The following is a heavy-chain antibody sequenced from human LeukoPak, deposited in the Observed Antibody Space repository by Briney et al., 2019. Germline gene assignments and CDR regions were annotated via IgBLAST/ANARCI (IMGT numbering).Heavy chain of an antibody. Sequence: SETLSLTCTVSGGSISRYYWNWIRQPAGKGLEWIGRIYTSGTTNYNPSLKSRVTMSVDTSKNQFSLKPSSVTAADTAVYYCARGGAYCGGDCYLDYWGQGTLVTVSS. CDR3: ARGGAYCGGDCYLDY. D-gene: IGHD2-21*02. CDR2: IYTSGTT. J-gene: IGHJ4*02. V-gene: IGHV4-4*07. CDR1: GGSISRYY.